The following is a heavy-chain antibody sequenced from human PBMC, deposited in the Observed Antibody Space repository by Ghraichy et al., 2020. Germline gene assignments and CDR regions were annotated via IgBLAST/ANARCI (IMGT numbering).Heavy chain of an antibody. Sequence: GESLRLSCAASGFAFSSYAMSWVRQSPGKGLEWVSTIRSHGGSTYYADSVEGRFTISRDNSKNMLYLQMNSLRAEDTAVYFCAKGYSTTWLGHFDHWGQGILVTVSS. J-gene: IGHJ4*02. D-gene: IGHD6-13*01. CDR1: GFAFSSYA. CDR2: IRSHGGST. CDR3: AKGYSTTWLGHFDH. V-gene: IGHV3-23*01.